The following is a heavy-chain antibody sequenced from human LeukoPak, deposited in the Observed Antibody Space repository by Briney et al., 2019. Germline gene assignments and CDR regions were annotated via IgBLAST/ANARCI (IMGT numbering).Heavy chain of an antibody. V-gene: IGHV4-59*01. Sequence: SETLSLTCTVSGGSISGYYWSWIRQPPGKGLEWIGYIYYSGSTNYNPSLKSRVTISVDTSKNQFSLKLSSVTAADTAVYYCARRGVYGAYDAFDIWGQGTMVTVSS. J-gene: IGHJ3*02. CDR3: ARRGVYGAYDAFDI. D-gene: IGHD4-17*01. CDR1: GGSISGYY. CDR2: IYYSGST.